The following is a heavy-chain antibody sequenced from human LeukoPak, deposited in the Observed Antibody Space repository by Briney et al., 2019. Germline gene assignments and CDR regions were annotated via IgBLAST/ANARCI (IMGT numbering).Heavy chain of an antibody. CDR2: ISYNGRNK. CDR3: AKESYCSGGSCPLDY. D-gene: IGHD2-15*01. J-gene: IGHJ4*02. V-gene: IGHV3-30*04. Sequence: GRSLRLSCAASGFTFSDYAMHWVRQAPGKGLEWVAAISYNGRNKHYVGAVKGRFTISRDNSKNTLYLQMNSLRADDTAVYYCAKESYCSGGSCPLDYWGQGTLVTVSS. CDR1: GFTFSDYA.